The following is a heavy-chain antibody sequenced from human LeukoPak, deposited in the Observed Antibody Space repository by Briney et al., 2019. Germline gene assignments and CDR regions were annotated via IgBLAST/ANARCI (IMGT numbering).Heavy chain of an antibody. V-gene: IGHV4-59*01. CDR3: ARGGSRSYTSSTLDY. D-gene: IGHD6-6*01. CDR1: GGSINVYY. Sequence: KTSETLSLTCSVSGGSINVYYWSWIRQSPGKGLEWIGSISYSGSTNYNPSLKSRVTISMDTSKNRFSLKVSSVIAADTAMYYCARGGSRSYTSSTLDYWGQGTLVIDSS. CDR2: ISYSGST. J-gene: IGHJ4*02.